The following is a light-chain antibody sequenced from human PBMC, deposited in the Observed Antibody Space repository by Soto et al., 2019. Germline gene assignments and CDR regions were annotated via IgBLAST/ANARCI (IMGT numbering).Light chain of an antibody. CDR2: AAF. Sequence: DIQMTQSPSSLSASVGDSVTITCRASQNIASSVNWYQQKPGEAPKLLIYAAFTLQSGVPPRFSGSGSGTHFTLTISSLQPEDAATYYCQKYNTAPYTFGQGTRLEIK. J-gene: IGKJ5*01. CDR1: QNIASS. CDR3: QKYNTAPYT. V-gene: IGKV1-27*01.